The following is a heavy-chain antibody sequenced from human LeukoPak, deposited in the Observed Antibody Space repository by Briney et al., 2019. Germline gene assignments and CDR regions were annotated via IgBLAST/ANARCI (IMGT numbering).Heavy chain of an antibody. Sequence: GRSLRLSCAASGFTFSSYGMHWVRQAPGKGLEWVAVISYDGSNKYYADSVKGRFTISRDNSKNTLYLQMNSLRAEDTAVYYCAKDPASYDILTGYMLYWGQGTLVTVSS. CDR2: ISYDGSNK. V-gene: IGHV3-30*18. J-gene: IGHJ4*02. D-gene: IGHD3-9*01. CDR3: AKDPASYDILTGYMLY. CDR1: GFTFSSYG.